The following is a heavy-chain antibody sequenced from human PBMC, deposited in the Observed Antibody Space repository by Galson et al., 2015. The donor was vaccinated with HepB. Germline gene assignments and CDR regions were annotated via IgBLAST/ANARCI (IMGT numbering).Heavy chain of an antibody. CDR1: GFTFSSYG. D-gene: IGHD2-2*01. V-gene: IGHV3-30*18. Sequence: LRLSCAASGFTFSSYGMHWVRQAPGKGLEWVAVISYDGSNKYYADSVKGRFTISRDNSKNTLYLQMNSLRAEDTAVYYCAKALEDIVVVPAARRYYYYGMDVWGQGTTVTVSS. J-gene: IGHJ6*02. CDR3: AKALEDIVVVPAARRYYYYGMDV. CDR2: ISYDGSNK.